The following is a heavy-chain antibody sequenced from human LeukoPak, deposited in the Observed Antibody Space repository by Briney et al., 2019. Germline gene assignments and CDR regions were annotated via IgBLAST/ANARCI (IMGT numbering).Heavy chain of an antibody. CDR2: IGGSGGST. CDR1: GFTFSSYA. Sequence: GGSLRLSCAASGFTFSSYAMSWVRQAPGRGLEWVSAIGGSGGSTYYADSVKGRFTISRDNSKNTLYLQMNSLRAEDTAVYYCAKGVVGAYDYWGQGTLVTVSS. CDR3: AKGVVGAYDY. J-gene: IGHJ4*02. D-gene: IGHD1-26*01. V-gene: IGHV3-23*01.